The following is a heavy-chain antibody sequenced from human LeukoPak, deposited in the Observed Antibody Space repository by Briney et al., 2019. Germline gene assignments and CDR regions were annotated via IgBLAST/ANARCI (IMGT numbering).Heavy chain of an antibody. Sequence: PSETLSLTCGVSGEPFSGYYWSWIRQPPGKRLEWIGDISESGSTNYNPSLKSRVTISVDPSKNQFSLKLTSMTAADTAVYFCVRGRTDYYYYMDVWGKGTTVTVSS. CDR2: ISESGST. J-gene: IGHJ6*03. CDR1: GEPFSGYY. V-gene: IGHV4-34*01. CDR3: VRGRTDYYYYMDV.